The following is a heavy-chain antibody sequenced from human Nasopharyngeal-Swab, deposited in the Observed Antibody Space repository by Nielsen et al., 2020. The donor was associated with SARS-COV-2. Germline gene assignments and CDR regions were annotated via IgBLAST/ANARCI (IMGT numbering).Heavy chain of an antibody. D-gene: IGHD6-13*01. CDR3: ARGPSSSQFDP. CDR1: GFTFSDYY. Sequence: GGSLRLSCVGSGFTFSDYYMSWIRQAPGKGLEWVSYISDSGTTMYADSVNGRVTITRDNTRKTVYLQLNSLRAEDTAVYYCARGPSSSQFDPWGQGSLVTVSS. CDR2: ISDSGTTM. V-gene: IGHV3-11*01. J-gene: IGHJ5*02.